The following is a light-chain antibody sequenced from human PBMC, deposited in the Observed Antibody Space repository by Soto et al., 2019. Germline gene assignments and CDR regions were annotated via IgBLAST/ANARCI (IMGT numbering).Light chain of an antibody. J-gene: IGLJ1*01. Sequence: QSVLTQPASLSGSPGQSITISCTGTSSDIGAYDYVSWFQQHPGKAPKLMISEVNNRPSGVSNRFSGSKSGNTASLTISGLQAEDESDYYCSSCSSSSTPSYVFGTGTKVTVL. CDR3: SSCSSSSTPSYV. CDR1: SSDIGAYDY. V-gene: IGLV2-14*01. CDR2: EVN.